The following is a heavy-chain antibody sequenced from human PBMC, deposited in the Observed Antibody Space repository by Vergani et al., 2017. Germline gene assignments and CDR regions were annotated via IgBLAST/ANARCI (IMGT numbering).Heavy chain of an antibody. Sequence: QVQLVQSGAEVKKPGSSVKVSCKASGGTFSSYAISWVRQAPGQGLEWMGWISAYNGNTNYAQKLQGRVTMTTDTSTSTAYMELRSLRSDDTAVYYCAGELTSYSSSLRGHAFDIWGQGRMVTVSS. CDR3: AGELTSYSSSLRGHAFDI. D-gene: IGHD6-6*01. CDR1: GGTFSSYA. V-gene: IGHV1-18*01. J-gene: IGHJ3*02. CDR2: ISAYNGNT.